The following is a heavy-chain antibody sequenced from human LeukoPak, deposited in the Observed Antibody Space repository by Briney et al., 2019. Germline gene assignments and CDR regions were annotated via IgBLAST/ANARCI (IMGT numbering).Heavy chain of an antibody. Sequence: SLKVSCKASGVAFSSYGVSWVRQAPGQGLEWMGRIIPIFGTANYAQKFQGRVTITTDESTSTAYMELSSLRSEDTAVYYCAGARYNWLFDYWGQGTLVTVSS. D-gene: IGHD1-20*01. CDR2: IIPIFGTA. CDR1: GVAFSSYG. J-gene: IGHJ4*02. V-gene: IGHV1-69*05. CDR3: AGARYNWLFDY.